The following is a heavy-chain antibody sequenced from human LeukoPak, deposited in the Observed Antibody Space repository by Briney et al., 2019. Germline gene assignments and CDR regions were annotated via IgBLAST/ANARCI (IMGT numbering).Heavy chain of an antibody. CDR3: ARFGVDYDMDV. V-gene: IGHV4-59*11. D-gene: IGHD3-16*01. CDR1: GGSISGHY. CDR2: IHYSGRP. Sequence: PSETLSLTCTVSGGSISGHYWTWIRQPPGKGLEGIGQIHYSGRPDYNPSLQSRVTISVDTSKNQLSLKVTSVTGADTAVYYCARFGVDYDMDVWGQGTTVTVSS. J-gene: IGHJ6*02.